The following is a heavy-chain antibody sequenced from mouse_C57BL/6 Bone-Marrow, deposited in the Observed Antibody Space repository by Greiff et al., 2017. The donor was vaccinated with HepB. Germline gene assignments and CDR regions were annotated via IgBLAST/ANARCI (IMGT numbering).Heavy chain of an antibody. Sequence: VQLQQSGAELVKPGASVKLSCKASGYAFSSYWMNWVKQRPGKGLEWIGQIYPGDGDTNYNGKFKGKATLTADKSSSTAYMQLSSLTSEDSAVYFCARNGSSWYFDVWGTGTTVTVAS. J-gene: IGHJ1*03. CDR2: IYPGDGDT. CDR3: ARNGSSWYFDV. CDR1: GYAFSSYW. V-gene: IGHV1-80*01. D-gene: IGHD1-1*01.